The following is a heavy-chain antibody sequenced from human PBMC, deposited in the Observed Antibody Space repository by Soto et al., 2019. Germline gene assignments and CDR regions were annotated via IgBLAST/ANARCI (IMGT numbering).Heavy chain of an antibody. J-gene: IGHJ4*02. CDR3: ARGGIVGATAFFDY. CDR1: GGSISSYY. D-gene: IGHD1-26*01. CDR2: IYYSGST. V-gene: IGHV4-59*01. Sequence: PSETLSLTCTVSGGSISSYYWSWIRQPPGKGLEWIGYIYYSGSTNYNPSLKSRVTISVDTSKNQFSLKLSSVTAADTAVYYCARGGIVGATAFFDYWGQGTLVTVYS.